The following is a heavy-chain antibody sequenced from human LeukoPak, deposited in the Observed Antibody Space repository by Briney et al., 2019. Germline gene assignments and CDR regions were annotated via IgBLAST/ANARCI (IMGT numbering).Heavy chain of an antibody. V-gene: IGHV4-39*07. CDR2: IYYSAST. CDR3: PRDGDGYNYFDY. D-gene: IGHD5-24*01. J-gene: IGHJ4*02. Sequence: NPSETLSLTCTVSGGSISSSSYYWGWIRQPPGKGLEWIGSIYYSASTYYNPSLKSRVTISVDTSKNQFSLKLSSVTAADTAVYYCPRDGDGYNYFDYWGQGTLVTVSS. CDR1: GGSISSSSYY.